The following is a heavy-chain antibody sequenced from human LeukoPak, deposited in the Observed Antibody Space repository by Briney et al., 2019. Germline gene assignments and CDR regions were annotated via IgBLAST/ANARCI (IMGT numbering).Heavy chain of an antibody. V-gene: IGHV3-30*02. J-gene: IGHJ4*02. CDR2: IRYDGSNK. CDR1: GFTFSSYG. CDR3: AKDPTNAYCSGGSCYYYDY. Sequence: GESLKISCAASGFTFSSYGTHWVRQAPGKGLEWVAFIRYDGSNKYYADSVKGRFTISRDNSKNTLYLQMNSLRAEDTAVYYCAKDPTNAYCSGGSCYYYDYWGQGTLVTVSS. D-gene: IGHD2-15*01.